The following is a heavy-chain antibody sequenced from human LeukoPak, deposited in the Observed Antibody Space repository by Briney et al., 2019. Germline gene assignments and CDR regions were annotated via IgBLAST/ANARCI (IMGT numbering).Heavy chain of an antibody. D-gene: IGHD2-2*01. CDR1: GGTFSSYA. V-gene: IGHV1-69*13. Sequence: ASVKVSCKASGGTFSSYAISWVRQAPGQGLEWMGGIIPIFGTANYAQKFQGRVTITADESTSTAYVELRSLRSDDTAVYYCARVRDIVVVPVYDYWGQGTLVTVSS. J-gene: IGHJ4*02. CDR3: ARVRDIVVVPVYDY. CDR2: IIPIFGTA.